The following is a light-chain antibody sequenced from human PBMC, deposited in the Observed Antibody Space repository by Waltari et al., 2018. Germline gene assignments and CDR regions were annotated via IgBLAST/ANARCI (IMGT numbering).Light chain of an antibody. CDR3: QQYNDWFT. CDR1: QSVSSK. V-gene: IGKV3-15*01. J-gene: IGKJ4*01. CDR2: GAS. Sequence: EIVVTQSPATLSVSPGERATLSCRASQSVSSKLAWYQQRPGQAPRLLIHGASTRATGIPSRFSGSGSGTEFTLTISSLQSEDFAIYYCQQYNDWFTFGGGTKVEIE.